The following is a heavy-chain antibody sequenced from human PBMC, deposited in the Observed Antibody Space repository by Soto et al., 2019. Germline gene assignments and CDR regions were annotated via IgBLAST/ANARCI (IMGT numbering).Heavy chain of an antibody. Sequence: QVQLVQSGAEMKKPGSSVKVSCQSSGGTFNTYAMNWVRQAPGQGPEWMGDISPMFGAANYAPKFQGRVTITADESTGTSKMQLSSSTSEDPALYFCTMEVQVHTPAVDCWGQGTRVTVSS. J-gene: IGHJ4*02. CDR1: GGTFNTYA. D-gene: IGHD2-8*01. CDR2: ISPMFGAA. CDR3: TMEVQVHTPAVDC. V-gene: IGHV1-69*19.